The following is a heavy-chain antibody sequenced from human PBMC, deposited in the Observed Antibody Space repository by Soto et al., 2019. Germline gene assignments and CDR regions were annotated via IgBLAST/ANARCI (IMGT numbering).Heavy chain of an antibody. J-gene: IGHJ6*02. Sequence: GESLKISCKGSGYSFTSYWIGWVRQMPGKGLEWMGIIFPRDSDTRYSPSFQGQVTISADKSISTAYLQWSSLKASDTAMYYCARRVDVTMVRGVTNYYYAMDVWGQGTTVTVPS. CDR3: ARRVDVTMVRGVTNYYYAMDV. V-gene: IGHV5-51*01. CDR2: IFPRDSDT. D-gene: IGHD3-10*01. CDR1: GYSFTSYW.